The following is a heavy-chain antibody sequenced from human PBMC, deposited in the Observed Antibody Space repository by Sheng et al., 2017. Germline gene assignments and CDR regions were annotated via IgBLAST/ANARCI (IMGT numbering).Heavy chain of an antibody. Sequence: QVQLVQSGAEVKKPGASVKVSCNASGYTFTSYGISWVRQAPGQGLEWMGWISAYNGNTNYAQKLQGRVTMTTDTSTSTAYMELRSLRSDDTAVYYCARVSYYYDSSGYFRYWGQGTLVTVSS. CDR3: ARVSYYYDSSGYFRY. CDR2: ISAYNGNT. J-gene: IGHJ4*02. CDR1: GYTFTSYG. V-gene: IGHV1-18*01. D-gene: IGHD3-22*01.